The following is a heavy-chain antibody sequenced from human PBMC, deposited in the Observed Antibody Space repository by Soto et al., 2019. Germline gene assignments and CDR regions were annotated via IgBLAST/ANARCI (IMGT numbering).Heavy chain of an antibody. CDR3: ARAEDTAMVRTPCFDY. CDR1: GGSISSGDYY. CDR2: IYYSGST. Sequence: PSETLSLTCTVSGGSISSGDYYWSWIRQPPGKGLEWIGYIYYSGSTYYNPSLKSRVTISVDTSKNQFSLKLSSVTAADTAVYYCARAEDTAMVRTPCFDYWGQGTLVTVSS. V-gene: IGHV4-30-4*01. D-gene: IGHD5-18*01. J-gene: IGHJ4*02.